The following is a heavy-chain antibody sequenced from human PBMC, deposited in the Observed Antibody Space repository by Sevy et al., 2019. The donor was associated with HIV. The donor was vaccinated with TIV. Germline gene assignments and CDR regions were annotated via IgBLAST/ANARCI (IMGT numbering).Heavy chain of an antibody. CDR2: IQYDGSIQ. D-gene: IGHD5-12*01. CDR3: AKRGSKSGYALGY. V-gene: IGHV3-30*02. Sequence: GGCLRLSCIESGFTLSNYDIHWVRQAAGKGLEWVAFIQYDGSIQYYADSVKGRFTISRDNCKNTLYLQMNSLRPEDTAIYYCAKRGSKSGYALGYWGQGTLVTVSS. J-gene: IGHJ4*02. CDR1: GFTLSNYD.